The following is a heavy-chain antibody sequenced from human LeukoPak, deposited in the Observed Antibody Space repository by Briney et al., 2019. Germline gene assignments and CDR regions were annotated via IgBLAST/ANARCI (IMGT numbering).Heavy chain of an antibody. CDR3: ARDGKSYRSYDSSGSEAY. CDR2: IYHSGST. CDR1: GGSISNGGYY. V-gene: IGHV4-30-2*01. J-gene: IGHJ4*02. Sequence: PSETLSLTCTVSGGSISNGGYYWSWIRQPPGKGLEWIGYIYHSGSTYYNPSLKSRVTISVDRSKNQFSLKLSSVTAADTAVYYCARDGKSYRSYDSSGSEAYWGQGTLVTVSS. D-gene: IGHD3-22*01.